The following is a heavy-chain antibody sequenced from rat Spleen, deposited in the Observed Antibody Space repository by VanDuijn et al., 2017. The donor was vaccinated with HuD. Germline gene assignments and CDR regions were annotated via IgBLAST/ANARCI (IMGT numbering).Heavy chain of an antibody. V-gene: IGHV5S10*01. CDR3: TTLFGATWVMDA. D-gene: IGHD4-3*01. J-gene: IGHJ4*01. Sequence: EVQMVESGGGLVQPGRSLKLSCAASGFTFSTFAMAWVRQAPKKGLEWIATISYDGSRIYYRDSMKGRFTFSRDNAKSTLYLQMDSLRSEDTATYYCTTLFGATWVMDAWGQGASVTVSS. CDR1: GFTFSTFA. CDR2: ISYDGSRI.